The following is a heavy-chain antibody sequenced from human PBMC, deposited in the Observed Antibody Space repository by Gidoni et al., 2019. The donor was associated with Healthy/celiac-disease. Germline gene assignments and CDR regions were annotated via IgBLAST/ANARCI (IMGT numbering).Heavy chain of an antibody. Sequence: QVQLVQSGAEVTKPGASVKVSCKASGYTFTSYDINWVRQATGQGLEWMGWMKPNSGNTGYEQKFQGRVTMTRNTSISTAYMELSSLRSEDTAVYYCARDRRGNYYDSSFHYYYGMDVWGQGTTVTVSS. J-gene: IGHJ6*02. CDR3: ARDRRGNYYDSSFHYYYGMDV. CDR1: GYTFTSYD. CDR2: MKPNSGNT. V-gene: IGHV1-8*01. D-gene: IGHD3-22*01.